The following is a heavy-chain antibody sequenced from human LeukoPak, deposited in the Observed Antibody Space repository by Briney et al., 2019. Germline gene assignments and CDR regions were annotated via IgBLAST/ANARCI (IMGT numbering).Heavy chain of an antibody. Sequence: GGSLRLSCAASGFSFSAYWMTWVSQAPGTGLEWVANINPAGTETYYLDPVKGRFTISRDNAKNLLYLQMNSLRAEDTAVYYCARFGYVAAVHLWGQGTLVTVSS. D-gene: IGHD2-15*01. CDR1: GFSFSAYW. V-gene: IGHV3-7*01. CDR2: INPAGTET. J-gene: IGHJ4*02. CDR3: ARFGYVAAVHL.